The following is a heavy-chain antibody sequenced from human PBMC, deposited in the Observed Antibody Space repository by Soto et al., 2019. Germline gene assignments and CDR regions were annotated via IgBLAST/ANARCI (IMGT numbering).Heavy chain of an antibody. Sequence: SVKVSCKASGGTFSSYAISWVRQAPGQGLEWMGGIIPIFGTANYAQKFQGRVTITADESTSTAYMELSSLRSEDTAVYYCARDPVEAGGTYYYYGMDVWGQGTTVTVSS. CDR2: IIPIFGTA. D-gene: IGHD1-7*01. CDR3: ARDPVEAGGTYYYYGMDV. CDR1: GGTFSSYA. J-gene: IGHJ6*02. V-gene: IGHV1-69*13.